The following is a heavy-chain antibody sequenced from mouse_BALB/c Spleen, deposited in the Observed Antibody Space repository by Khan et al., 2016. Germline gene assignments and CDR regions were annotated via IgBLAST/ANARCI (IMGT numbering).Heavy chain of an antibody. CDR3: ARRYYRYDDALDY. V-gene: IGHV3-2*02. D-gene: IGHD2-14*01. CDR2: ISYSGST. CDR1: GYSITSDYA. J-gene: IGHJ4*01. Sequence: EVQLQESGPGLVKPSQSLSLTCTVTGYSITSDYAWNWIRQFPGNKLEWMGYISYSGSTNYNPSLKSRISITRDTSKNQFFLQLNSVTTEDTAPYDCARRYYRYDDALDYWGQGTSVTVSS.